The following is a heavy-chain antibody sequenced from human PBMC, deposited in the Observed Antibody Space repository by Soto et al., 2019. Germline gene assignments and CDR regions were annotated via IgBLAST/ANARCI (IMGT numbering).Heavy chain of an antibody. CDR3: ARGWGYDSNDYYYAY. Sequence: QVQLVQSGAEVKKPGSSVKVSCKASGGTFSSYAISWVRQAPGQGLEWMGGIIPIFGTANHAQKFQGRVTIIAYESTSTVYMELSSLTSEVTAMYYCARGWGYDSNDYYYAYWGQGTLVIVSS. V-gene: IGHV1-69*01. CDR2: IIPIFGTA. J-gene: IGHJ4*02. CDR1: GGTFSSYA. D-gene: IGHD3-22*01.